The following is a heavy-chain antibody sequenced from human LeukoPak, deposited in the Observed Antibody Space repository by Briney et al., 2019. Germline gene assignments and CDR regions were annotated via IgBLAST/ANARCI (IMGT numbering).Heavy chain of an antibody. CDR3: ARDRRRYSYPGSPSFDY. V-gene: IGHV4-39*07. Sequence: SETLSLTCTVSGGSISGSSYYWGWIRQPPGKGLEWIGSIYYSGSTYYNPSLKSRVTISVDTSKNQFSLKLSSVTAADTAVYYCARDRRRYSYPGSPSFDYWGQGTLVTVSS. D-gene: IGHD5-18*01. CDR1: GGSISGSSYY. CDR2: IYYSGST. J-gene: IGHJ4*02.